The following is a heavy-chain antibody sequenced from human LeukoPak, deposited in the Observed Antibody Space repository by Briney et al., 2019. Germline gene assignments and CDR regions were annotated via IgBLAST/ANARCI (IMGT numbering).Heavy chain of an antibody. CDR1: GFTFGDYA. J-gene: IGHJ6*02. D-gene: IGHD6-19*01. CDR2: ISWNSGNI. Sequence: LTGGSLRLSCTASGFTFGDYAMHWVRLAPGKGLEWVSGISWNSGNIDYADSVKGRFTISRDNAKNSLYLQMNSLRPEDTAFYYCAKGDSGSYYYYGMDVWGRGTTVTVSS. CDR3: AKGDSGSYYYYGMDV. V-gene: IGHV3-9*01.